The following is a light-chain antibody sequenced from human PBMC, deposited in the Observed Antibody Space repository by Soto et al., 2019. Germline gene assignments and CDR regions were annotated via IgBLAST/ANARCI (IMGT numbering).Light chain of an antibody. V-gene: IGKV1-5*01. Sequence: IQMTHSPSTLAASVGDTITITCRPSQTISGWLAWYQKRAGKAPNLLIFDAYTLGSGVPSRFSGSGSGTDFTLTISSLQPDDSATYYCQQYNTFWTSGQGTKVDIK. CDR3: QQYNTFWT. CDR1: QTISGW. CDR2: DAY. J-gene: IGKJ1*01.